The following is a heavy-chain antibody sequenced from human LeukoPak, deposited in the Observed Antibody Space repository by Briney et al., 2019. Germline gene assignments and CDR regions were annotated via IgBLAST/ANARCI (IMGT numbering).Heavy chain of an antibody. CDR1: GFTFSDYH. Sequence: GGSLRLSCAASGFTFSDYHMSWIRQAPGKGLEWVSYISSSGGTISYADSVKGRFHISRDNARNSLYLQMNSLRAEDTAVYYCARDLGHYYDSSGTFDYWGQGTLVTVSS. CDR3: ARDLGHYYDSSGTFDY. V-gene: IGHV3-11*04. CDR2: ISSSGGTI. D-gene: IGHD3-22*01. J-gene: IGHJ4*02.